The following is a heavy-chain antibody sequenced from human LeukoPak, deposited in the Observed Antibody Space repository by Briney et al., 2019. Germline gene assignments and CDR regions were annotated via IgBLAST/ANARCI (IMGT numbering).Heavy chain of an antibody. CDR3: AKLKRVGIAPFDD. V-gene: IGHV3-23*01. CDR2: ISGSGNKT. D-gene: IGHD3-10*01. J-gene: IGHJ4*02. Sequence: PGGSLRLSCAASGFTFSHLAMSWVRQAPGKGLHWVSTISGSGNKTYDADSVKGRFTISRDNSKNTLYLQTTGLRAEDTAVYYCAKLKRVGIAPFDDWGQGTLVTVSS. CDR1: GFTFSHLA.